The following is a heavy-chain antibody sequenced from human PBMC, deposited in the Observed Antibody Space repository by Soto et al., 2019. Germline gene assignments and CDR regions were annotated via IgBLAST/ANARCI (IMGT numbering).Heavy chain of an antibody. CDR1: GGSISSGGYY. D-gene: IGHD3-22*01. V-gene: IGHV4-31*03. Sequence: SSETLSLTCTVSGGSISSGGYYWSWIRQHPGKGLEWIGYIYYSGSTYYNPSLKSRVTISVDTSKNQFSLKLSSVTAADTAVYYCARDRRVVITTIDAFDIWGQGTMVTVSS. J-gene: IGHJ3*02. CDR2: IYYSGST. CDR3: ARDRRVVITTIDAFDI.